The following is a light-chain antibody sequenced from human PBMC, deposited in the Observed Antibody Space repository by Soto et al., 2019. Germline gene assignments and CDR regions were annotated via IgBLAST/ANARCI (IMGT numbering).Light chain of an antibody. Sequence: EIVLTQSPGTLSLSPGERATLSCRASQSVSSSYLAWYQQKPGQAPRLLISGASSRATGIPDRFSGSGSGTDFTLTISRLEPEDFAVYYCQQYGISPRTFGQGTNVEIK. V-gene: IGKV3-20*01. CDR2: GAS. CDR3: QQYGISPRT. J-gene: IGKJ1*01. CDR1: QSVSSSY.